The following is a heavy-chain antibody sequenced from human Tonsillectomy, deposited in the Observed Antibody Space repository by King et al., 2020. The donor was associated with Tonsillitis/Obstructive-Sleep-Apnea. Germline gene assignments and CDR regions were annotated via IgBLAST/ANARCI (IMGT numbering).Heavy chain of an antibody. V-gene: IGHV3-48*02. Sequence: VQLVESGGGLVQPGGSLRLSCAASGFTFNTYSMNWVHQAPGKGLEWVSYIKSSSDIIYYADSVKGRFTIYRDNAKNSLYLQMNSLRDEDTAVYYCARSLTFDYWGQGTLVTVSS. CDR2: IKSSSDII. J-gene: IGHJ4*02. CDR1: GFTFNTYS. CDR3: ARSLTFDY.